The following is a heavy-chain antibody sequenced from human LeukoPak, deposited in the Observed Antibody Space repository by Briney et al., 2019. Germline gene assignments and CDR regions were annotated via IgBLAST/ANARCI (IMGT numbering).Heavy chain of an antibody. J-gene: IGHJ4*02. CDR3: ARAKGILRY. Sequence: GGSLRLSCAASGFTFSSYAMSWVRQAPGKGLEWVSAISGSGGSTYYADSVKGRFTISRDNAKNSLYLQMNSLRAEDTAVYYCARAKGILRYWGQGTLVTVSS. D-gene: IGHD3-9*01. CDR2: ISGSGGST. V-gene: IGHV3-23*01. CDR1: GFTFSSYA.